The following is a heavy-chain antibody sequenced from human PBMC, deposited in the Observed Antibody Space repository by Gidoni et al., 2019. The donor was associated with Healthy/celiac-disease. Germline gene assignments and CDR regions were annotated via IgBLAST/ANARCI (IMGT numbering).Heavy chain of an antibody. CDR1: GGSVSSGSYY. CDR3: ARGPIASAGLDY. V-gene: IGHV4-61*01. D-gene: IGHD6-13*01. J-gene: IGHJ4*02. CDR2: IYYSGST. Sequence: QVQLQESGPGLVKPSETLSLTCTVSGGSVSSGSYYWSWIRQPPGKGLEWIGYIYYSGSTNYNPSLKSRVTISVDTSKNQFSLKLSSVTAADTAVYYCARGPIASAGLDYWGQGTLVTVSS.